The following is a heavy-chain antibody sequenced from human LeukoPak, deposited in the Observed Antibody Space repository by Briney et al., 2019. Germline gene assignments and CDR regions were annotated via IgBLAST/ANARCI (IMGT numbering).Heavy chain of an antibody. D-gene: IGHD3-22*01. CDR2: ISGIGDNT. J-gene: IGHJ4*02. CDR1: GFTFSSFG. Sequence: GGSLRLSCAVSGFTFSSFGMSWVRQAPGRGLEWVSGISGIGDNTYYADSVKGRFTISRDNSKNTLYLQMNSLRAEDTAVYYCAKSGDYYDSSMYFDYWGQGTLVTVSS. V-gene: IGHV3-23*01. CDR3: AKSGDYYDSSMYFDY.